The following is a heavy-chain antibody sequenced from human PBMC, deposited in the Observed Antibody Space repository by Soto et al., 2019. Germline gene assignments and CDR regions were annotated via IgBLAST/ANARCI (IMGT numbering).Heavy chain of an antibody. D-gene: IGHD6-13*01. CDR1: GYTFTSYG. V-gene: IGHV1-18*01. Sequence: DSVKVSCKASGYTFTSYGISWVRQAPGQGLEWMGWISAYNGNTNYAQKLQGRVTMTTDTSTSTAYMELRSLRSDDTAVYYCARESYSSSWYPNPSFDYWGQGTLVTVSS. J-gene: IGHJ4*02. CDR3: ARESYSSSWYPNPSFDY. CDR2: ISAYNGNT.